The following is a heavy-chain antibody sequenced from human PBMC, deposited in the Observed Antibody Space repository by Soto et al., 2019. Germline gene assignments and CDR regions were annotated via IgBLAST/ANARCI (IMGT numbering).Heavy chain of an antibody. CDR1: GFTFSSYA. Sequence: GGSLRLSCAASGFTFSSYAMSWVRQAPGKGLEWVSAISGSGISTYYADSVKGRFTISRDNTKNTLYLQMNSLRAEDTAVYYCLKATSTVTTETVDKRAQRTLDTGSS. J-gene: IGHJ4*02. CDR2: ISGSGIST. V-gene: IGHV3-23*01. CDR3: LKATSTVTTETVDK. D-gene: IGHD4-17*01.